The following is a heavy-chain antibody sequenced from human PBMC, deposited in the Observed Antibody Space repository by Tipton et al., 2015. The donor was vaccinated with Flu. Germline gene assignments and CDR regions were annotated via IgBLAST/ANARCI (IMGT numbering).Heavy chain of an antibody. Sequence: TLSLTCTVSGGSLSSFYWSWIRQPAGKGLEWIGRIYTSGSTKYNPTLKSRLAMSVATSKSQFSLKLTSVTAADTAVYYCARGSGSGTYVIFDFWGQGTLVTVSS. J-gene: IGHJ4*02. D-gene: IGHD3-10*01. CDR1: GGSLSSFY. CDR2: IYTSGST. CDR3: ARGSGSGTYVIFDF. V-gene: IGHV4-4*07.